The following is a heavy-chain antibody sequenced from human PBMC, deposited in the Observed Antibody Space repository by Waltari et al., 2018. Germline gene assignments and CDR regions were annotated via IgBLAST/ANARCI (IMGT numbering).Heavy chain of an antibody. V-gene: IGHV1-24*01. D-gene: IGHD3-10*01. CDR1: GYSLTELS. Sequence: QLLQSGAEVKKPGASVKVSCKVSGYSLTELSIHWVRQAAGGGLEWMGGFVPENGGDVFAQRFQGRLTLTQDTTTHTAYLELRSLTSEDTAVYYCTSDDGGSFTFLYWGQGTQVIVSS. CDR3: TSDDGGSFTFLY. CDR2: FVPENGGD. J-gene: IGHJ4*02.